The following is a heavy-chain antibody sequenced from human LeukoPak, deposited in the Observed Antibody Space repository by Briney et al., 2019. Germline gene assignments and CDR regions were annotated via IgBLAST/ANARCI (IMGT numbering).Heavy chain of an antibody. CDR3: ASYGEWIDAFDI. V-gene: IGHV3-9*01. J-gene: IGHJ3*02. Sequence: GGSLRLSCAASGFTFDDFAMHWVRQAPGKGLEWVSAISWNSVNIDYADSVKGRFTISRDNAKNSLYLQMNSLRAEDTAVYYCASYGEWIDAFDIWGQGTMVTVSS. D-gene: IGHD3-16*01. CDR1: GFTFDDFA. CDR2: ISWNSVNI.